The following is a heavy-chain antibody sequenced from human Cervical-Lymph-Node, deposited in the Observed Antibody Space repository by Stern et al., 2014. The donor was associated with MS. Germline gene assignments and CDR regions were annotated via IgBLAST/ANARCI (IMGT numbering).Heavy chain of an antibody. CDR1: GYTFTGYY. CDR2: TNPNSGGT. CDR3: ARGGRSSGWSPPDAFDI. V-gene: IGHV1-2*04. D-gene: IGHD6-19*01. J-gene: IGHJ3*02. Sequence: VPLVQSGAEVKKPGASVKVSCKTSGYTFTGYYMHWVRQAPGQGLEWMGWTNPNSGGTNYAQKFQGWVTMTRDTSISTVYMELSRLRSDDTAVYYCARGGRSSGWSPPDAFDIWGQGTMVTVSS.